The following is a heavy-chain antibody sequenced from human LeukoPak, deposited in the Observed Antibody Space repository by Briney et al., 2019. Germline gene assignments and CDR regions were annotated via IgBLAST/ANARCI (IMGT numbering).Heavy chain of an antibody. Sequence: SETLSLTCTVSGGSINSYYWSWIRQPPGKGLEWIGHIYYNGYTYYNPSLKSRVTISVDTSKNQFSLKLSSVTAADTAVYYCARHCSAGSCYSAVDCWGQGTLVTVSS. D-gene: IGHD2-15*01. CDR3: ARHCSAGSCYSAVDC. CDR1: GGSINSYY. J-gene: IGHJ4*02. V-gene: IGHV4-59*04. CDR2: IYYNGYT.